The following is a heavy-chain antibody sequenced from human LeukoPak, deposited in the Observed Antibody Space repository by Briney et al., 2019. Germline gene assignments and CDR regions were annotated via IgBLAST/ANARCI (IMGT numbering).Heavy chain of an antibody. V-gene: IGHV4-39*01. CDR3: ANSANYGGNSGYFDY. D-gene: IGHD4-23*01. Sequence: SETLSLTCTVSGGSISSSSYYWGWIRQPPGKGLEWIGSIYYSGNTYYNPSLKCRVTISIDTSKNQFSLKLSSVTAADTAVYYCANSANYGGNSGYFDYWGQGTLVTVSS. CDR2: IYYSGNT. CDR1: GGSISSSSYY. J-gene: IGHJ4*02.